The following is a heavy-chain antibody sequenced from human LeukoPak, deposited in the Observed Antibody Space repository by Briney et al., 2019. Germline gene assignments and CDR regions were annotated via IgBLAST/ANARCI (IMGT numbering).Heavy chain of an antibody. Sequence: SETLSLTCTVSGGSISSSSYYWGWIRQPPGKGLEWIGSIYYSGSTYYNPSLKSRVTISVDTSKSQFSLKLSSVTAADTAVYYCARDIQQLWLFEGHWFDPWGQGTLVTVSS. CDR1: GGSISSSSYY. J-gene: IGHJ5*02. CDR2: IYYSGST. V-gene: IGHV4-39*07. CDR3: ARDIQQLWLFEGHWFDP. D-gene: IGHD5-18*01.